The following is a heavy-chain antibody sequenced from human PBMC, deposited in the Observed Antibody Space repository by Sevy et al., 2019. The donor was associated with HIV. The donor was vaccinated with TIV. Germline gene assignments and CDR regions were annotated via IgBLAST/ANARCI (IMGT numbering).Heavy chain of an antibody. V-gene: IGHV3-33*01. CDR2: IWIDGSNK. J-gene: IGHJ4*02. CDR1: GFTFNSYD. Sequence: GGSLRLSCATSGFTFNSYDMHWVRQAPGKGLEWVALIWIDGSNKYYADSVKGRFTISRDIVKNTLHLQMNSLRAEDTAVYYCARDLEFYDYGDYGPAFTPDYWGQGTLVTVSS. D-gene: IGHD4-17*01. CDR3: ARDLEFYDYGDYGPAFTPDY.